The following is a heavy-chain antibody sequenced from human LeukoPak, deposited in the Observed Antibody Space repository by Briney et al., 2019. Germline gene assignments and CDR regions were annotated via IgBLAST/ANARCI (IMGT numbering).Heavy chain of an antibody. CDR2: IYYSGNT. D-gene: IGHD1-26*01. CDR3: ARRGGSYPFDS. J-gene: IGHJ4*02. CDR1: GGSISSGTYY. Sequence: SETLSLTCTVSGGSISSGTYYWGWIRQPPGKGLEWIGSIYYSGNTYYSPSLKSRVAISVDTSKNQFSLKLTSVSAADTAVYYCARRGGSYPFDSWGQGTLVTVSS. V-gene: IGHV4-39*01.